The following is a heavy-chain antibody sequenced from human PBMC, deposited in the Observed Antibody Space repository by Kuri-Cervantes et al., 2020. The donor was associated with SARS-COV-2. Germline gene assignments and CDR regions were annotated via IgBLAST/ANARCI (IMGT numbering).Heavy chain of an antibody. CDR2: ISSSSSYI. CDR1: GFTFSSYS. D-gene: IGHD3-3*01. CDR3: ARPGWGGYDWFDP. Sequence: LSLTCAASGFTFSSYSMNWVRQAPGKGLGWVSSISSSSSYIYYADSVKGRFTISRDNAKNSLYLQMNSLRAEDTAVYYCARPGWGGYDWFDPWGQGTLVTVSS. V-gene: IGHV3-21*01. J-gene: IGHJ5*02.